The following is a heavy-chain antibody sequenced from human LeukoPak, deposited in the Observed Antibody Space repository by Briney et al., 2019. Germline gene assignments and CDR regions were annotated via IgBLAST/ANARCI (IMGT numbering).Heavy chain of an antibody. CDR2: IYYSGST. V-gene: IGHV4-59*08. J-gene: IGHJ4*02. CDR1: GGSISTYY. D-gene: IGHD6-13*01. Sequence: SETLSLTCTVSGGSISTYYWSWIRQPPGKGLEWIGYIYYSGSTNYNPSLKSRVTISVDTSKNQFSLKLSSVTAADTAVYYCARHEGSWSYYFDYWGQGTLVTVSS. CDR3: ARHEGSWSYYFDY.